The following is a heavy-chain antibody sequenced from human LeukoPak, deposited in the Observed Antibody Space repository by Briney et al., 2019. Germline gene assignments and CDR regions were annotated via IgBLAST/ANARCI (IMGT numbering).Heavy chain of an antibody. CDR2: IYPGDSDT. CDR1: GYSFTNYW. Sequence: GESLKISCQGSGYSFTNYWIAWVRQMPGKGLEWMGIIYPGDSDTRYSPSFQGQVTISADKSISTAYLQWSSLKASDAAMYYCARSFVDTAMVTKNYYYYYYYMDVWGKGTTVTVSS. J-gene: IGHJ6*03. V-gene: IGHV5-51*01. D-gene: IGHD5-18*01. CDR3: ARSFVDTAMVTKNYYYYYYYMDV.